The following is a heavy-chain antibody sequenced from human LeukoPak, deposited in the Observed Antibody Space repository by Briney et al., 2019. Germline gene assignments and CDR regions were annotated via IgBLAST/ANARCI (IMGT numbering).Heavy chain of an antibody. J-gene: IGHJ4*02. CDR3: AKEGYYGSGSYPYYFDF. V-gene: IGHV3-23*01. CDR2: IKNSGGST. Sequence: PGGSLRLSCAASGFTFSSYAMSWVRQAPGKGLEWVSGIKNSGGSTFYADSVQGRFTISRDNSKNTLYLQMISLRADDAAVYYCAKEGYYGSGSYPYYFDFWGQGTLVTVSS. D-gene: IGHD3-10*01. CDR1: GFTFSSYA.